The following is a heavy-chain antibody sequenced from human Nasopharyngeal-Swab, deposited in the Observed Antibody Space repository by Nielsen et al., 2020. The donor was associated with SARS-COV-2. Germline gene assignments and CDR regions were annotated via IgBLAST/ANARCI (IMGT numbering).Heavy chain of an antibody. Sequence: GESLKISCAASGSGFSYYEMNWVRQAPGKGLEWISYISTTTATIYYADSVKGRFTISRGNAKNSLYLQMNSLRAEDTAVYYCAREVPYSGHDDAFDLWGQGTMVTVSS. D-gene: IGHD5-12*01. J-gene: IGHJ3*01. CDR2: ISTTTATI. CDR1: GSGFSYYE. V-gene: IGHV3-48*03. CDR3: AREVPYSGHDDAFDL.